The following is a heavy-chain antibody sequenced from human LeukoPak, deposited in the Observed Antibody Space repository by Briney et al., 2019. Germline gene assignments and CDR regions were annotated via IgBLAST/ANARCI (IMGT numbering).Heavy chain of an antibody. J-gene: IGHJ4*02. CDR1: GFTFSSYA. D-gene: IGHD3-22*01. Sequence: PGGSLRLSCAASGFTFSSYAMSWVRQAPGKGLEWVSAISGSGGSTYYADSVKGRFTISRDNSKNTLYLQMNSQRAEDTAVYYCAKDPNCSHSSGYYYGDYWGQGTLVTVSS. CDR3: AKDPNCSHSSGYYYGDY. CDR2: ISGSGGST. V-gene: IGHV3-23*01.